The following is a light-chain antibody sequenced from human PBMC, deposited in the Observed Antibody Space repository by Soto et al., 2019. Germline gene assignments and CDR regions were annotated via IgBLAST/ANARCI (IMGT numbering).Light chain of an antibody. CDR2: DTS. V-gene: IGKV3-15*01. CDR1: QSVSSS. CDR3: QRYNNWPLT. J-gene: IGKJ4*01. Sequence: EIVVTQSPATLSVSPGERVTLSCRASQSVSSSLAWYQQRPGQAPRLLIYDTSTRATGVPARFSGSRSGTEFTLTINSLQSEDFAVYYCQRYNNWPLTFGGGTKVDIK.